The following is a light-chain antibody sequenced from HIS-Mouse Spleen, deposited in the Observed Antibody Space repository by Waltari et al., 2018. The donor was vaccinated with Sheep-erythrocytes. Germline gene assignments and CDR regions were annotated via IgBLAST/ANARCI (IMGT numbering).Light chain of an antibody. J-gene: IGLJ2*01. CDR2: EGS. V-gene: IGLV2-23*01. CDR3: CSYAGSSTLV. Sequence: QSALTQPASVSGSPGQSITISCTGTSSDVGSYNLVSWYQQHPGKAPKLMLYEGSKRPARVSNRVAGSKAGNTASLTIAGLQAEDEADYYCCSYAGSSTLVFGGGTKLTVL. CDR1: SSDVGSYNL.